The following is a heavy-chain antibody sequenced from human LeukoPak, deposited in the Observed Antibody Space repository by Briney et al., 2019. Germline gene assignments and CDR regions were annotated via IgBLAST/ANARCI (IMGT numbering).Heavy chain of an antibody. CDR2: INPNSGGT. J-gene: IGHJ4*02. CDR1: GYTFIAYF. CDR3: ARGRYDFWSGPRSHFDY. Sequence: ASVKVSCKASGYTFIAYFMHWVRQAPGQGLEWMGWINPNSGGTNSAQKFQGRVTMTRDTSISTAYMELSRLRSDDTAVYYCARGRYDFWSGPRSHFDYWGQGTLVTVSS. V-gene: IGHV1-2*02. D-gene: IGHD3-3*01.